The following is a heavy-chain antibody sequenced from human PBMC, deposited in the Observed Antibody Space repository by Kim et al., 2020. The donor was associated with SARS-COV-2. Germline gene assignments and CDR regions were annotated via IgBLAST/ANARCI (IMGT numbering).Heavy chain of an antibody. CDR1: GFIFSSYA. D-gene: IGHD3-10*01. J-gene: IGHJ6*02. Sequence: GGSLRLSCAASGFIFSSYAMTWVRQAPGKGLEWVSGISGSGGTTHYADSVKGRFTISRDNSKNTLFLQMNSLRAEDTAIYYCVKLLRSGTYRGSDGLGVWGQGTTVTVSS. CDR3: VKLLRSGTYRGSDGLGV. V-gene: IGHV3-23*01. CDR2: ISGSGGTT.